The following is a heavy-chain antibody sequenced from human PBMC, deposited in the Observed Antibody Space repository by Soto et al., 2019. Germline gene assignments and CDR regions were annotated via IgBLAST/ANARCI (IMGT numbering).Heavy chain of an antibody. Sequence: LSLTCTVSGGSITSSYWSWIRRPPVSGLEWIAYIYDTGISGYTPSTSYNPSLKSRVTMSVDTSKSQFSLKLTSVTAADTAVYYCARGEDAFFYYGLDVWGQGITVTVSS. V-gene: IGHV4-59*01. CDR3: ARGEDAFFYYGLDV. CDR2: IYDTGISGYTPST. J-gene: IGHJ6*02. CDR1: GGSITSSY.